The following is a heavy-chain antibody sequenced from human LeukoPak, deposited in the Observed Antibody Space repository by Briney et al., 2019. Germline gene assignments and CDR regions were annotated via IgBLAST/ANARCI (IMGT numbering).Heavy chain of an antibody. Sequence: PGGSLRLSCEGSGFTFSNYWTGWVRQAPGKGLEWVSIIYSGGSTYYADSVKGRFTISRDNSKNTLYLQMNSLRAEDTAVYYCARDFGGGNSPWFDPWGQGTLVTVSS. CDR2: IYSGGST. J-gene: IGHJ5*02. V-gene: IGHV3-53*01. CDR3: ARDFGGGNSPWFDP. CDR1: GFTFSNYW. D-gene: IGHD4-23*01.